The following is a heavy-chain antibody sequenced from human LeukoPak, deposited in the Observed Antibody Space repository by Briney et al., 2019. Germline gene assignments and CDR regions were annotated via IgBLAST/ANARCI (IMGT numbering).Heavy chain of an antibody. Sequence: SETLSLTCTVSGGSISSGGYYWSWIRQHPGKGLEWIGYIYYSGSTNYNPSLKSRVTISVDTSKNQFSLKLSSVTAADTAVYYCARGTYYDFWSVYRSYGMDVWGQGTTVTVSS. CDR3: ARGTYYDFWSVYRSYGMDV. D-gene: IGHD3-3*01. J-gene: IGHJ6*02. CDR2: IYYSGST. V-gene: IGHV4-61*08. CDR1: GGSISSGGYY.